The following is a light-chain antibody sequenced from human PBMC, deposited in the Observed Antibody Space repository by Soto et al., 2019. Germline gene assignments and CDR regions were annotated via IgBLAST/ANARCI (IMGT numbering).Light chain of an antibody. CDR3: TSYTSTNTLV. CDR2: EAT. Sequence: QSARTQPASVSGSPGQSITISCTGTSNDVGANNYVSWYQHHPGKAPKILIYEATNRPSGVSHRFSGSKSGNTASLTISGLQAEDEADYFCTSYTSTNTLVFGGGTKLTVL. CDR1: SNDVGANNY. J-gene: IGLJ2*01. V-gene: IGLV2-14*01.